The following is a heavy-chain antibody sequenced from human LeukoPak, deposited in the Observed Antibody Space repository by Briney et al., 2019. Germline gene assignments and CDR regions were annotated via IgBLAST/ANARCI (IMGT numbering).Heavy chain of an antibody. CDR1: GFTFSSYA. V-gene: IGHV3-23*01. J-gene: IGHJ4*02. D-gene: IGHD2-8*01. CDR2: ISGSGGST. Sequence: GGSLRLSCAASGFTFSSYAVSWVRQAPGKGLEWVSSISGSGGSTYSADSVKGRFTISRDNSKNTLYLQMNSLRAEDTALYYCAKDRSCTNDICHGDFDYWGQGTLVSVSS. CDR3: AKDRSCTNDICHGDFDY.